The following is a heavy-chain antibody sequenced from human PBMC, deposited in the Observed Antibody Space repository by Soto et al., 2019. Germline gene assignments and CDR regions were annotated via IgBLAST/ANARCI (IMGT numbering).Heavy chain of an antibody. J-gene: IGHJ4*02. CDR3: ARDFLPSALLEYYFDY. CDR1: GFTFSSYA. CDR2: ISYDGSNK. D-gene: IGHD1-1*01. Sequence: HPGGSLRLSCAASGFTFSSYAMHWVRQAPGKGLEWVAVISYDGSNKYYADSVKGRFTISRDNSKNTLYLQMNSLRAEDTAVYYCARDFLPSALLEYYFDYWGQGTLVTVSS. V-gene: IGHV3-30-3*01.